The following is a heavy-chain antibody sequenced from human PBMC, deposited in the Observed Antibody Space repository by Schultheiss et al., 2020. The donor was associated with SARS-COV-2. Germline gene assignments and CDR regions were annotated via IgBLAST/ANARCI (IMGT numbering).Heavy chain of an antibody. V-gene: IGHV3-21*01. J-gene: IGHJ5*02. D-gene: IGHD3-3*01. CDR3: AREDDFWSGYLDP. Sequence: GESLKISCAASGFTFSSYSMNWVRQAPGKGLEWVSAISISPADSYYAGSVKGRFTISRDNSKNTLYLQMNSLRAEDTAVYYCAREDDFWSGYLDPWGQGTLVTVSS. CDR2: ISISPADS. CDR1: GFTFSSYS.